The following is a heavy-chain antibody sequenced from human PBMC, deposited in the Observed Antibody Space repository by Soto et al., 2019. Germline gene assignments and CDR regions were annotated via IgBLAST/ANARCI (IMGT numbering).Heavy chain of an antibody. CDR1: GGSISSYY. CDR2: IHFSGST. D-gene: IGHD6-6*01. CDR3: ARGGIAARKGRWFDP. Sequence: PSETLSLTCIVSGGSISSYYLSWIRQPPGKGLEWIGYIHFSGSTNYNPSLKSRVTISVDTSKNQFSLKLRSVTAADTAVYYCARGGIAARKGRWFDPWGQGTLVTVSS. J-gene: IGHJ5*02. V-gene: IGHV4-59*01.